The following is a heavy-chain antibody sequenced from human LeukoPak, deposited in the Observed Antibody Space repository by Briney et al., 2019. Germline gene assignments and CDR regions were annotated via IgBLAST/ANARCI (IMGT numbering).Heavy chain of an antibody. Sequence: KPSETLSLTCAVSGYSISSGYYWGWIRQPPGKGLEWIGSMYHSGRTSYNPSLKSRVTISVHTSKNQLSLMLTSVTAADAAMYYCARGSSDVYWYLDVWGRGTLVTVSS. V-gene: IGHV4-38-2*01. D-gene: IGHD6-19*01. J-gene: IGHJ2*01. CDR1: GYSISSGYY. CDR3: ARGSSDVYWYLDV. CDR2: MYHSGRT.